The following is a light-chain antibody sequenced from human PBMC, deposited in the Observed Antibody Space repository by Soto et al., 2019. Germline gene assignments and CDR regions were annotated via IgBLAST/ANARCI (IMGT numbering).Light chain of an antibody. CDR1: QSVSSF. J-gene: IGKJ1*01. V-gene: IGKV3-11*01. CDR3: QQRTEWPWT. CDR2: DAS. Sequence: EIVLTQSPVTLSLSPGERATLSCRASQSVSSFLAWYQQKPGQAPRLLIYDASNRATGIPARFSGSGSGTDFTLTISSLEPEDFAVYYCQQRTEWPWTFGQGTKVDIK.